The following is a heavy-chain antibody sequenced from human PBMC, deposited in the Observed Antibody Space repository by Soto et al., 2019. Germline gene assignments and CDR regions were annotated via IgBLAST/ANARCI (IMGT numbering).Heavy chain of an antibody. J-gene: IGHJ6*02. CDR3: ARDWWNNLDYYYYGMDG. Sequence: PXVCLGLSFASSGFTFSRNCMSGVRQAPGKGLAWVSVIYSGVSTYYADSVNGRFTIPRDNSKNTPYLQMNSRRAEDTAVDYCARDWWNNLDYYYYGMDGWGQGTKFTVSS. CDR1: GFTFSRNC. D-gene: IGHD1-1*01. CDR2: IYSGVST. V-gene: IGHV3-53*01.